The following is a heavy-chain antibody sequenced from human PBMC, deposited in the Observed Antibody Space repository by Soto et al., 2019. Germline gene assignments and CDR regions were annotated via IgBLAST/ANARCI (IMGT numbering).Heavy chain of an antibody. V-gene: IGHV3-7*01. J-gene: IGHJ6*04. Sequence: GGSLRLSCAAAGFTFSRYWMSWVRQAPGKGLELVANIKGDGSEIYYVDSVKGRFTISRDDSKNTLFLQMNSLRVEDTAMYYCVRENYYSGMDVWGEGTAVTVSS. CDR2: IKGDGSEI. CDR3: VRENYYSGMDV. CDR1: GFTFSRYW.